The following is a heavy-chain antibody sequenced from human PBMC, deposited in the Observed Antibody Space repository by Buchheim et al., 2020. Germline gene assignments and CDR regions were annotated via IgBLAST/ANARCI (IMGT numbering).Heavy chain of an antibody. Sequence: QVQLQESGPGLVKPSETLSLTCTVSGGSISSYYWSWIRQPPGKGLEWIGYIYYSGSTNYNPSLKSRVTISVDTSKNQFPLKLSSVTAADTAVYYCARLTYYDFWSGYFYGMDVWGQGTT. J-gene: IGHJ6*02. CDR1: GGSISSYY. CDR2: IYYSGST. V-gene: IGHV4-59*08. CDR3: ARLTYYDFWSGYFYGMDV. D-gene: IGHD3-3*01.